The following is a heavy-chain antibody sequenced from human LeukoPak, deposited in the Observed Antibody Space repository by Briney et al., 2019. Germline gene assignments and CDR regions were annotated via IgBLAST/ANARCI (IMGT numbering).Heavy chain of an antibody. Sequence: PGGSLRLSCAASGFSFSIHAMHWVRQAPGKGLEWASSIGNVDETYYADSVKGRFTVSRDNSKNTLYLQMNTLRGEDTAMYYCAKDATPKNSIWDYFDPWGQGTLVSVSS. V-gene: IGHV3-23*01. D-gene: IGHD4-23*01. J-gene: IGHJ4*02. CDR2: IGNVDET. CDR1: GFSFSIHA. CDR3: AKDATPKNSIWDYFDP.